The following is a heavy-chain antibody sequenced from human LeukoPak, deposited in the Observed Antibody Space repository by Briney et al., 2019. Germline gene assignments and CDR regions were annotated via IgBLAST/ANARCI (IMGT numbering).Heavy chain of an antibody. J-gene: IGHJ4*02. CDR3: ARGGSDTAMAHDY. V-gene: IGHV3-74*01. CDR2: INRDGSRT. CDR1: GFTLSNHW. Sequence: GGSLRLSCAASGFTLSNHWMHWVRQAPGKGLMWVSRINRDGSRTDYADSVKGRFTISRDDAKNTLYLQVNSLRAEDTAVYFCARGGSDTAMAHDYWGQETLVTVSS. D-gene: IGHD5-18*01.